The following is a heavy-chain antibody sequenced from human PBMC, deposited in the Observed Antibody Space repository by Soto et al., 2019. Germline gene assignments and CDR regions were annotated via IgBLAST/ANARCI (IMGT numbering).Heavy chain of an antibody. D-gene: IGHD3-9*01. CDR2: ISGSGGST. CDR1: GFTFSSYA. V-gene: IGHV3-23*01. Sequence: GGSLRLSCAASGFTFSSYAMSWVRQAPGKGLEWVSAISGSGGSTYYADSVKGRFTISRDNSKNTLYLQMNSLRAEDTAVYYCAKDKGRYFDWLDDAVNIWGQGTMVTVS. J-gene: IGHJ3*02. CDR3: AKDKGRYFDWLDDAVNI.